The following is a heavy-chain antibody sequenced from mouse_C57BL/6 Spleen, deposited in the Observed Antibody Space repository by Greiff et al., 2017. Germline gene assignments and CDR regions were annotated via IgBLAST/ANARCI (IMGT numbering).Heavy chain of an antibody. CDR3: ARRGGYYAMDY. J-gene: IGHJ4*01. Sequence: EVQLVESGGGLVKPGASLKLSCAASGFTFSDYGMHWVRQAPGKGLEWVAYISSGSSTIYYADTVKGRYTISRDNSKNTLYLQMTSLRSEDTAMYYCARRGGYYAMDYWGQGTSVTVSS. V-gene: IGHV5-17*01. CDR2: ISSGSSTI. CDR1: GFTFSDYG. D-gene: IGHD1-1*02.